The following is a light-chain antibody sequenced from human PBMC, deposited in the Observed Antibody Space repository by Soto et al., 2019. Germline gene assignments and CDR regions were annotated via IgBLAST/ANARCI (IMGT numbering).Light chain of an antibody. CDR1: QNVSSSY. J-gene: IGKJ5*01. CDR3: QQYGSSPPIT. CDR2: GAS. V-gene: IGKV3-20*01. Sequence: EIVLTQSPGTLSLSPGERATLSCRASQNVSSSYLAWYQQKPGQAPRLLIYGASSRATGTPDRFSGSGSGTDVTLTISRLEPEDFAVYYCQQYGSSPPITFGQGTRLEIK.